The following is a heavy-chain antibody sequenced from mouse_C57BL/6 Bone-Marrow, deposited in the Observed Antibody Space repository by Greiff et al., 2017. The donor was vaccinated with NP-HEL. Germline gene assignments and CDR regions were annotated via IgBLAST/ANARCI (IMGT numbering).Heavy chain of an antibody. Sequence: EVQVVESGGGLVQPGGSLKLSCAASGFTFSDYGMAWVRQAPRKGPAWVAFISNLAYSIYYADTVTGRFTISRENAKNTLYLEMSSLRSEDTAMYYCARRRGNPYYYAMDYWGQGTSVTVSS. CDR1: GFTFSDYG. CDR2: ISNLAYSI. CDR3: ARRRGNPYYYAMDY. J-gene: IGHJ4*01. V-gene: IGHV5-15*01. D-gene: IGHD2-1*01.